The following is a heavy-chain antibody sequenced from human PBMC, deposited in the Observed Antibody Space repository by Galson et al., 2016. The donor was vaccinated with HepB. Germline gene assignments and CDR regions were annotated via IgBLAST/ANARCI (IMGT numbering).Heavy chain of an antibody. CDR2: ISGSRGNT. V-gene: IGHV3-23*01. J-gene: IGHJ5*02. CDR1: ELTFSSYA. Sequence: SLRLSCAASELTFSSYAVNWVRQAPGKGLEWVSTISGSRGNTYYADSVKGRLTISSDNSKNTLYLQMNSLKAEDTAVYYCAKAGFLEVYNWFDPWGQGTLVTVSS. D-gene: IGHD1-14*01. CDR3: AKAGFLEVYNWFDP.